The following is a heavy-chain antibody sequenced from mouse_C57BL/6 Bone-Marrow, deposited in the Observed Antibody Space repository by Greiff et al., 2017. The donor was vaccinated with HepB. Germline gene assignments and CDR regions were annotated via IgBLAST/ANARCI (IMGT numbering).Heavy chain of an antibody. D-gene: IGHD1-1*01. CDR3: ARFRYYGSSYGLFDY. CDR2: IYPRSGNT. CDR1: GYTFTSYG. J-gene: IGHJ2*01. V-gene: IGHV1-81*01. Sequence: VQLQQSGAELARPGASVKLSCKASGYTFTSYGISWVKQRTGQGLEWIGEIYPRSGNTYYNEKFKGKATLTAYKSSSTAYMELRSLTSEDSAVYFCARFRYYGSSYGLFDYWGQGTTLTVSS.